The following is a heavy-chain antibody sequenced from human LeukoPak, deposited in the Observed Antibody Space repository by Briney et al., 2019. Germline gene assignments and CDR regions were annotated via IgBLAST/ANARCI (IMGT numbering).Heavy chain of an antibody. V-gene: IGHV1-46*01. CDR3: ARGSLVGRADYGV. Sequence: ASVKVSCKASGGTFSSYAISWVRPAPGQGLEWMGIINPSGGSTSYAQKFQGRVTMTRDTSTSTVYMELSSLRSEDTAVYYCARGSLVGRADYGVWGQGTLVTVSS. D-gene: IGHD4-17*01. CDR1: GGTFSSYA. J-gene: IGHJ4*02. CDR2: INPSGGST.